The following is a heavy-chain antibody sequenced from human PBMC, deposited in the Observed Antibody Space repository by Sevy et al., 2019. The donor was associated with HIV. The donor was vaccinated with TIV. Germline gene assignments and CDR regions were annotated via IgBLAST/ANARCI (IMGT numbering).Heavy chain of an antibody. D-gene: IGHD4-17*01. Sequence: GGSLRLSCAATGFAFSRFAMHWVRQAPGKGLEWVAVISYDGSNKYYADSVKGRFTISRDNSKNTLYLQMNSLRAEDTAVYYCARNGDYPPLTHTFFDYWGQGTLVTVSS. V-gene: IGHV3-30*03. J-gene: IGHJ4*02. CDR3: ARNGDYPPLTHTFFDY. CDR1: GFAFSRFA. CDR2: ISYDGSNK.